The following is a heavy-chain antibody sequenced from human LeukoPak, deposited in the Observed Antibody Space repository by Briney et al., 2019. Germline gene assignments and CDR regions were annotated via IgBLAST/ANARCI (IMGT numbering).Heavy chain of an antibody. J-gene: IGHJ4*02. CDR1: GFAFSSHA. D-gene: IGHD3-22*01. V-gene: IGHV3-23*01. CDR3: AKELYYYDSSGSFDY. CDR2: ICVGGGDT. Sequence: GGSLRLSSAASGFAFSSHAMSWVRQAPGKGLEWVSGICVGGGDTYYADSVKGRFTISRDNSKNTLYLQMNSLRAEDTAVYYCAKELYYYDSSGSFDYWGQGTLVAVSS.